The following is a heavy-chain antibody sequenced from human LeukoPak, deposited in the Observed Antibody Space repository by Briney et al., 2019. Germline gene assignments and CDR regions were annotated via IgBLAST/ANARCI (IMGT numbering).Heavy chain of an antibody. CDR2: INWNGGST. J-gene: IGHJ5*02. CDR1: GFTFDDYG. V-gene: IGHV3-20*04. Sequence: PGGSLRLSCAASGFTFDDYGMSWVRQAPGKGLEWVSGINWNGGSTGYADSVKGRFTISRDNAKNSLYLQMNSLRAEDTALYYYARIGATMVRGVKVDWFDPWGQGTLVTVSS. D-gene: IGHD3-10*01. CDR3: ARIGATMVRGVKVDWFDP.